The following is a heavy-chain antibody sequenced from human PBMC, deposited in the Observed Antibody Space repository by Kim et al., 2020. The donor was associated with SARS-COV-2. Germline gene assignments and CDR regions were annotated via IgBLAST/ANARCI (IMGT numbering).Heavy chain of an antibody. D-gene: IGHD3-10*01. Sequence: GGSLRLSCAASGFSLSTYAINWVRQAPEKGLEWVSTISENGGYTNYADSVRGRFTISRDNSKNTLYLQMNSLRAEDTAIYYCAKGWSGADWFDPWGQGT. CDR1: GFSLSTYA. CDR3: AKGWSGADWFDP. V-gene: IGHV3-23*01. J-gene: IGHJ5*02. CDR2: ISENGGYT.